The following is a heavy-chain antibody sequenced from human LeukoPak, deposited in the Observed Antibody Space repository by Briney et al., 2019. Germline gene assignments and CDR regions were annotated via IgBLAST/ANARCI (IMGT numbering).Heavy chain of an antibody. J-gene: IGHJ5*02. V-gene: IGHV4-39*01. CDR1: GGSISSSSYY. CDR3: ANGAYDSRAFDP. D-gene: IGHD3-22*01. Sequence: NPSETLSPTCTVSGGSISSSSYYWGWIRQPPGKGLEWIGSIYYSGSTYYNPSLKSRVTISVDTSKNQFSLKLSSVTAADTAVYYCANGAYDSRAFDPWGQGTLVTVSS. CDR2: IYYSGST.